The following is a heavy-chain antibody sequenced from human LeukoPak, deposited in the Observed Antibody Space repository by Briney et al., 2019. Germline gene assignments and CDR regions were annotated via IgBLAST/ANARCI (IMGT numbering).Heavy chain of an antibody. CDR1: AGSINTYY. CDR3: AGDPYNYKWFDI. D-gene: IGHD1-20*01. J-gene: IGHJ5*02. Sequence: SETLSLTCTVSAGSINTYYWNWIRQPPGKGLEWIGYIYHSGVTNSNPSLKSRVTISVDTSKNQFSLKLSSVTAADTAVYYCAGDPYNYKWFDIWGQGTLVTVSS. CDR2: IYHSGVT. V-gene: IGHV4-59*01.